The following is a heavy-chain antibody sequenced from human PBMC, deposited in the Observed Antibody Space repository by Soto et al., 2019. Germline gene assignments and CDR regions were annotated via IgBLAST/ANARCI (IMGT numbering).Heavy chain of an antibody. J-gene: IGHJ4*02. D-gene: IGHD5-12*01. V-gene: IGHV6-1*01. CDR1: GDSVSSNTAS. CDR2: TYFRSKWYN. Sequence: SQTLSLTCAISGDSVSSNTASWNWIRQSPSRGLEWLGRTYFRSKWYNDYAVSVKSRIIINPDTSNNQFSLQLNSVTPADTAVYFCAKGDNLGPKTGYAFDHWGQGIMVTVSS. CDR3: AKGDNLGPKTGYAFDH.